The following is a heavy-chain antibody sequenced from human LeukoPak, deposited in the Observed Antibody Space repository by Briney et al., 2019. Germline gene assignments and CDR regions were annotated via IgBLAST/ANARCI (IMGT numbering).Heavy chain of an antibody. J-gene: IGHJ4*02. CDR1: GDSISSSSYY. Sequence: SETLSLTCTVSGDSISSSSYYWGWIRQPPGKGLEWIGTIYYSGSTYYNPSLKSRVTISVDTSKNQFSLKLSSVTAADTAVYYCARGGGYSGYEDFDYWGQGTLVTVSS. CDR3: ARGGGYSGYEDFDY. V-gene: IGHV4-39*01. D-gene: IGHD5-12*01. CDR2: IYYSGST.